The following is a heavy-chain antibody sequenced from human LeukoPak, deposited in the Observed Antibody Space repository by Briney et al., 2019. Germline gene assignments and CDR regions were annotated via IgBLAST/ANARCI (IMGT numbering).Heavy chain of an antibody. Sequence: ASVKVSCKASGYTFTSYGISWVRQAPGQGLEWMGWISAYNGNTNYAQKLQGRVTMTTDTSTSTAYMELRSLRSDDTAVYYCARVIAAADHYYYYMDVWGKGTTVTVS. D-gene: IGHD6-13*01. V-gene: IGHV1-18*01. CDR1: GYTFTSYG. CDR3: ARVIAAADHYYYYMDV. CDR2: ISAYNGNT. J-gene: IGHJ6*03.